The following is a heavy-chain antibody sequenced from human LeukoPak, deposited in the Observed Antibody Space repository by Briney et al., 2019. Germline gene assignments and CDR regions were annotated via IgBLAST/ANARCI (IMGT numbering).Heavy chain of an antibody. J-gene: IGHJ4*02. Sequence: PSETLSLTCNVSGDSVTSDNFYWAWIRQPPGEGPEWIGTIYHSGSAYHNPSLKSRLTISIDTSKSQFSLRLTSVTAADTALYFCARAPHTSPTDYYFDFWGPGTLVTVSS. D-gene: IGHD1-14*01. CDR1: GDSVTSDNFY. CDR2: IYHSGSA. CDR3: ARAPHTSPTDYYFDF. V-gene: IGHV4-39*07.